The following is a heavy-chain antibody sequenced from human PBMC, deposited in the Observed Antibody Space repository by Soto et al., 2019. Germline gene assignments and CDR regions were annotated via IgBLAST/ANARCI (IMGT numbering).Heavy chain of an antibody. D-gene: IGHD2-2*01. Sequence: PGGSLRLSCVASGFTFSNAWMNWVRQAPGKGLEWVGRIKSKTDGGTTDYAAPVKGRFTISRDDSKNTLYLQMNSLKTEDTAVYYCTTPRKLGYCSSTSCFRGHYYYGMDVWGQGTTVTVSS. CDR2: IKSKTDGGTT. CDR3: TTPRKLGYCSSTSCFRGHYYYGMDV. V-gene: IGHV3-15*07. J-gene: IGHJ6*02. CDR1: GFTFSNAW.